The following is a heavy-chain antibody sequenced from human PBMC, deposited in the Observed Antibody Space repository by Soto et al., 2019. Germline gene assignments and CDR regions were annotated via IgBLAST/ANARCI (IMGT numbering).Heavy chain of an antibody. J-gene: IGHJ4*02. Sequence: FLRLSYAASGFTVTNYEMSWVRQAPGKGLEWVSYINSGGASIKYADSVKGRFTISRDNARNSLYLQMNSLRDEDTAVYYCARENYGDDFDFRGPGALVTVSS. CDR3: ARENYGDDFDF. CDR1: GFTVTNYE. D-gene: IGHD4-17*01. CDR2: INSGGASI. V-gene: IGHV3-48*03.